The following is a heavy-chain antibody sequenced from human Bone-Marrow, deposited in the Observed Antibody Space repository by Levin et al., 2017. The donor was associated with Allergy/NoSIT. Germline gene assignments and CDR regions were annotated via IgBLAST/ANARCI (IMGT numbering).Heavy chain of an antibody. Sequence: GASVKVSCAASGFTFTNYAIHWVRQAPGKGLEWVAVISSGGSNDYYAASVRGRFTVSRDNTKNTVYLQMNSLRSEDTAVYFCARPYCTSPKCYLYYYGLDVWGQGTTVTVSS. D-gene: IGHD2-2*01. CDR1: GFTFTNYA. J-gene: IGHJ6*02. V-gene: IGHV3-30-3*01. CDR3: ARPYCTSPKCYLYYYGLDV. CDR2: ISSGGSND.